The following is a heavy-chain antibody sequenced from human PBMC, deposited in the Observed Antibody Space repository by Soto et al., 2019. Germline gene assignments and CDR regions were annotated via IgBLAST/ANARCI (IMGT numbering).Heavy chain of an antibody. CDR1: GGTFNRYA. J-gene: IGHJ2*01. Sequence: QVQLVQSGAEVKKPGSSVKVSCKASGGTFNRYAISWLRQAPGQGPEWMGGITPMFGIGNYAQKFQGRVTTTADESTPTVHMELRRLTCEDTAVYYCAQTLGSAVAGPGRFDLWGRGTRVIVSS. V-gene: IGHV1-69*12. D-gene: IGHD6-19*01. CDR2: ITPMFGIG. CDR3: AQTLGSAVAGPGRFDL.